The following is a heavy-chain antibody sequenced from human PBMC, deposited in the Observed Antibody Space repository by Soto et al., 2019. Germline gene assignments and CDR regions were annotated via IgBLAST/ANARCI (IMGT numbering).Heavy chain of an antibody. CDR3: ARFGYSRAYYGMDV. D-gene: IGHD6-13*01. CDR2: ISSSNYI. V-gene: IGHV3-21*01. J-gene: IGHJ6*02. Sequence: GGSLRLSCAASGFTFGSYSMNWVRQAPGKGLEWVSSISSSNYIYYADSVKGRFTISRDNAKNSLYLQMNSLRAEDTAVYYCARFGYSRAYYGMDVWGQGTTVTVSS. CDR1: GFTFGSYS.